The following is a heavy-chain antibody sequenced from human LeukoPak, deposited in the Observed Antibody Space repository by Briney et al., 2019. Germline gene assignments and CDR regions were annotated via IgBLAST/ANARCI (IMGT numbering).Heavy chain of an antibody. CDR3: ARDRGILDY. CDR1: GFTSTDYG. CDR2: ISSSGSTM. V-gene: IGHV3-48*03. J-gene: IGHJ4*02. Sequence: PRGSLRLYCIGSGFTSTDYGMSWVRRAPGKGLEWVSYISSSGSTMYYADSVKGRFTISRDNAKNSLYLQMNSLRAEDTAVYYCARDRGILDYWGQGTLVTVSS. D-gene: IGHD3-16*01.